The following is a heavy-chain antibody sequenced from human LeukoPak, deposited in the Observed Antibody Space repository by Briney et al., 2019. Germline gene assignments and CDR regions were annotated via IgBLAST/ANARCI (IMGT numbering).Heavy chain of an antibody. Sequence: ASVKVSCKASGYTFTSYYMHWVRQAPGQGLEWMGWISAYNGNTNYAQKLQGRVTMTTDTSTSTAYMELRSLRSDDTAVYYCARDEGGEEFDYWGQGTLVTVSS. V-gene: IGHV1-18*04. CDR2: ISAYNGNT. CDR3: ARDEGGEEFDY. CDR1: GYTFTSYY. D-gene: IGHD3-16*01. J-gene: IGHJ4*02.